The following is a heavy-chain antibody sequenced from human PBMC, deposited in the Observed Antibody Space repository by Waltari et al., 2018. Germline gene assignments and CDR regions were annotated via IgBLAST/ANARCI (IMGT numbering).Heavy chain of an antibody. V-gene: IGHV3-23*01. Sequence: EVQLLESGGGLVQPGGSLRLSCAASGFTFSSDAMSWVRQAPGKGLEWVSAISGSGGSTYYADSVKGRFTISRDNSKNTLYLQMNSLRAEDTAVYYCAKVDGYGGVIDYWGQGTLVTVSS. D-gene: IGHD5-12*01. J-gene: IGHJ4*02. CDR2: ISGSGGST. CDR3: AKVDGYGGVIDY. CDR1: GFTFSSDA.